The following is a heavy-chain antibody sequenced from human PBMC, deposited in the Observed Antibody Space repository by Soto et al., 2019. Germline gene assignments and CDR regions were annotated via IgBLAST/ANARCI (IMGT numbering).Heavy chain of an antibody. D-gene: IGHD1-26*01. Sequence: SETLSLTCAVYGGSFSGYYWSWIRQPPGKGLEWIGEINHSGSTNYNPSLKSRVTISVDTSKKQFSLKLSSVTAADTAVYYCARGAPERKARRWFDPWGQGTLVTVSS. J-gene: IGHJ5*02. CDR2: INHSGST. CDR1: GGSFSGYY. V-gene: IGHV4-34*01. CDR3: ARGAPERKARRWFDP.